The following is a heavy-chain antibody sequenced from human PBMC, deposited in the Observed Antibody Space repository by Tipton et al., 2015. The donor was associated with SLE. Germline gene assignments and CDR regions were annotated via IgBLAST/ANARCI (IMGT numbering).Heavy chain of an antibody. Sequence: TLSLTCTISGGSISSSDYYWSWIRQPPGKGLEWIGEINHSGSTNYNPSLKSRVTISVDTSKNQFSLKLSSVTAADTAVYYCASRFTYYDFWSGYPSIVDYFDYWGQGTLVTVSS. V-gene: IGHV4-39*07. J-gene: IGHJ4*02. CDR2: INHSGST. CDR1: GGSISSSDYY. CDR3: ASRFTYYDFWSGYPSIVDYFDY. D-gene: IGHD3-3*01.